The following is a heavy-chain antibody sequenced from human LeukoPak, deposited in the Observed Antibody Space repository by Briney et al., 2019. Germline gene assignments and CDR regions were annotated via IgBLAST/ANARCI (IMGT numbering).Heavy chain of an antibody. CDR2: IKSKTDGGTT. CDR1: GFTFSNAW. CDR3: TTAVYPTHYYYYGMDV. J-gene: IGHJ6*02. Sequence: PGGSLRLSCAASGFTFSNAWMSWVRQAPGKGLEWVGRIKSKTDGGTTDYAAPVKGRFTISRDDSKNTLYLQMNSLKTEDTAVYYCTTAVYPTHYYYYGMDVWGQGTTVTVSS. V-gene: IGHV3-15*01.